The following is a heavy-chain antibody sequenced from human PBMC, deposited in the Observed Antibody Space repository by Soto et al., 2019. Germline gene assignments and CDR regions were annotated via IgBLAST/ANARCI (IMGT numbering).Heavy chain of an antibody. Sequence: PSETPSLTCTVSGGSVGSSDSYWVWIRQPPGKGLEWIGSFYYGGTTYYNPSLKSRVTVSVDTSKNLFSLNLNSVTAADTAIYYCGRRGLILVPLWGQGTMVTVSS. D-gene: IGHD3-22*01. CDR2: FYYGGTT. V-gene: IGHV4-39*01. CDR3: GRRGLILVPL. J-gene: IGHJ3*01. CDR1: GGSVGSSDSY.